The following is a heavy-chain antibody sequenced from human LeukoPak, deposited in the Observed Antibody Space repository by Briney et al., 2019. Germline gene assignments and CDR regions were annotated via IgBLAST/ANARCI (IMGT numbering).Heavy chain of an antibody. CDR1: GYTFTSYD. J-gene: IGHJ4*02. CDR3: ARVGIAAAGIDY. D-gene: IGHD6-13*01. CDR2: MNPNSGNT. Sequence: ASVKVSCKASGYTFTSYDISWVRQATGQGLEWMGWMNPNSGNTGYAQKFQGRVTMTRNTSISTAYMELSSLRSEDTAVYYCARVGIAAAGIDYWGQGTLVSVSS. V-gene: IGHV1-8*01.